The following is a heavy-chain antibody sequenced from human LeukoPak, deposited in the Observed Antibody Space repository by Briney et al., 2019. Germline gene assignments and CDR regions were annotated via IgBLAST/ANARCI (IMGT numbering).Heavy chain of an antibody. V-gene: IGHV3-30*03. CDR3: ARGVAGVPVDV. CDR1: GFTFSSYG. Sequence: GGSLRLSCAASGFTFSSYGMHWVRQAPGKGLEWVAVISYDGSNKYYADSVKGRFTISRDNSKNTLYLQMNSLRAEDTAVYYCARGVAGVPVDVWGQGTLVTVSS. CDR2: ISYDGSNK. J-gene: IGHJ4*02. D-gene: IGHD3-10*01.